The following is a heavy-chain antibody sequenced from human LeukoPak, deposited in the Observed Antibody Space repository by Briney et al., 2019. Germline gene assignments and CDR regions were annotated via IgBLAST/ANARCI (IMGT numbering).Heavy chain of an antibody. J-gene: IGHJ4*02. Sequence: GGSLRLSCAASGFTFSRYAMHWVRQAPGKGLEYVSGISTNGDSTYYANSVKGRFTISRDNSKNTLYLQMGSLRAEDMAVYYCARGYDYAYDFGGQGTLVTVSS. CDR2: ISTNGDST. V-gene: IGHV3-64*01. CDR1: GFTFSRYA. CDR3: ARGYDYAYDF. D-gene: IGHD5-18*01.